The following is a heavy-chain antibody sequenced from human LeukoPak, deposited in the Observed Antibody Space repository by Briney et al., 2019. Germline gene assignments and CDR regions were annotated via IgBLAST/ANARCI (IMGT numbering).Heavy chain of an antibody. J-gene: IGHJ6*02. CDR1: GFTFSSYS. CDR2: ISSSSSYI. V-gene: IGHV3-21*01. CDR3: ARDAFDNYYYGMDV. Sequence: GGSLRLSCAASGFTFSSYSMNWVRQAPGKGLEWVSSISSSSSYIYYADSVKGRFTISRDNAKNSLYLQMNSLRAEDTAVYYCARDAFDNYYYGMDVWGQGTTVTVSS. D-gene: IGHD3-9*01.